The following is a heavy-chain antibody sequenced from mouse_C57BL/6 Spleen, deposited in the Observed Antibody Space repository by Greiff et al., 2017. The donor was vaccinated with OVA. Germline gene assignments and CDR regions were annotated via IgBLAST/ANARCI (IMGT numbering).Heavy chain of an antibody. CDR2: IHPNSGST. CDR3: ARNPYDGYYDY. V-gene: IGHV1-64*01. Sequence: QVQLQQPGAELVKPGASVKLSCKASGYTFTSYWMHWVKQRPGQGLEWIGMIHPNSGSTNYNEKFKSKATLTVDKSSSTAYMQLSSLTSEDSAVYYCARNPYDGYYDYWGQGTSVTVSS. J-gene: IGHJ4*01. D-gene: IGHD2-3*01. CDR1: GYTFTSYW.